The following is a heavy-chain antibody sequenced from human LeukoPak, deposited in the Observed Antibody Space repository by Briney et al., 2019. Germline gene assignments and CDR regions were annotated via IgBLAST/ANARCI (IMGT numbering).Heavy chain of an antibody. CDR2: ITSSSSYI. CDR1: GFTFSRFT. CDR3: AKDLPRSGSGWDY. Sequence: GGSLRLSCAASGFTFSRFTMNWVRQAPGKGLEWVSSITSSSSYIYYADSVKGRFSISRDNAKNSLYLQMNTLRAEDTAVYYCAKDLPRSGSGWDYWGQGTLVTVSS. V-gene: IGHV3-21*01. D-gene: IGHD3-10*01. J-gene: IGHJ4*02.